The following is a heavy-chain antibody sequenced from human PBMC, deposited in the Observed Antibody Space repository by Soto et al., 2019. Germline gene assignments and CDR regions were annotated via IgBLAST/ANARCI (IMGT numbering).Heavy chain of an antibody. CDR1: SASISSSHW. CDR2: VYHSGNT. CDR3: ASLVSYGNANLDY. V-gene: IGHV4-4*02. J-gene: IGHJ4*02. D-gene: IGHD4-4*01. Sequence: PSETLSLTCAVSSASISSSHWWSWVRQAPGKGLEWIGHVYHSGNTDYNPSLRSRVTISIDKSKNQFSLKLSSVTAADTAVYYCASLVSYGNANLDYWGQGTLVTVSS.